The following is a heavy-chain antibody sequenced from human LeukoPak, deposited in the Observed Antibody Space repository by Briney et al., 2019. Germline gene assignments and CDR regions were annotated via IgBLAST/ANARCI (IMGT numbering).Heavy chain of an antibody. J-gene: IGHJ4*02. CDR1: GFIFKNYG. CDR2: IEYNGATK. CDR3: AKDIRRGYNFGYDQFAY. Sequence: GGSLRLSCAASGFIFKNYGMHWARQAPGKGLEWLAFIEYNGATKDYAASVKGRFTISRDNSKNTVSLQMNSLRAEDTALYYCAKDIRRGYNFGYDQFAYWGQGILVTVSS. V-gene: IGHV3-30*02. D-gene: IGHD5-18*01.